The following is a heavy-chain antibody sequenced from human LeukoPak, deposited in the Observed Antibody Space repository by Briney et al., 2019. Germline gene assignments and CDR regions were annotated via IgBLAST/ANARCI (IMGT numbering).Heavy chain of an antibody. D-gene: IGHD3-10*01. CDR3: ARYRPIVTMVRGVIQDY. CDR2: MNPNSGNT. CDR1: GYTFTSYD. Sequence: ASVKVSCKASGYTFTSYDINWVRQATGQGLEWMGWMNPNSGNTGYAQKFQGRVTITRNTSISTAYMELSSLRSDDTAVYYCARYRPIVTMVRGVIQDYWGQGTLVTVSS. J-gene: IGHJ4*02. V-gene: IGHV1-8*03.